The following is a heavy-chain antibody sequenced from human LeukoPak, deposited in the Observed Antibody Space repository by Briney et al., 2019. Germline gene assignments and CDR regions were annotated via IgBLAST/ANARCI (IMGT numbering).Heavy chain of an antibody. Sequence: GGSLRLSCAASGFTFSSYGMHWVRQAPGKGLEWVAFIRYDGSNKYYADSVKGRFTISRDNSKSTLYLQMNSLRAEDTAVYYCAKGNYYDSSAYNWFDPWGQGTLVTVSS. CDR3: AKGNYYDSSAYNWFDP. V-gene: IGHV3-30*02. CDR1: GFTFSSYG. J-gene: IGHJ5*02. D-gene: IGHD3-22*01. CDR2: IRYDGSNK.